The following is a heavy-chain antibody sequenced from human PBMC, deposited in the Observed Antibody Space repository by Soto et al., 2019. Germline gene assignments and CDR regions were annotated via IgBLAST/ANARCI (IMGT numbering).Heavy chain of an antibody. CDR2: ISGYNGDT. J-gene: IGHJ6*02. CDR3: AKNGHPPYYYYGMDV. D-gene: IGHD2-8*01. CDR1: GYIFSIDG. V-gene: IGHV1-18*01. Sequence: VSVKGACKAAGYIFSIDGSSLVRQATGQGLEWMGWISGYNGDTNNAQKFQDRVTMTIDRSTTTAYLELRSLTSDDTAVYYCAKNGHPPYYYYGMDVWGQGTTVTVSS.